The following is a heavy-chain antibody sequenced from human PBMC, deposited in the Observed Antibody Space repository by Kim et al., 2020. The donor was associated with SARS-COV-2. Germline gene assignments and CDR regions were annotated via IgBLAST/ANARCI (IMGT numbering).Heavy chain of an antibody. D-gene: IGHD1-26*01. CDR2: T. V-gene: IGHV4-4*09. J-gene: IGHJ4*02. Sequence: TTPNPSLTSRVTISVDTSKKQFSLKLSSVTSADTAVYYCAGTARGATFDYWGRGALVTVSS. CDR3: AGTARGATFDY.